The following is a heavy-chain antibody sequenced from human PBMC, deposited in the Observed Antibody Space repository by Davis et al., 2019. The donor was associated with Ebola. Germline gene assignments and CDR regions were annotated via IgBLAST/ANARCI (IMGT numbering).Heavy chain of an antibody. J-gene: IGHJ6*04. CDR1: GFTFSSYW. V-gene: IGHV3-23*01. Sequence: GGSLRLSCAASGFTFSSYWMSWVRQAPGKGLEWVSAISGSGGSIYYADSVKGRFTISRDNSKNTLYLQMNSLRAEDTAVYYCAKDQYHGTAVDLYYYYYGMDVWGKGTTVTVSS. CDR3: AKDQYHGTAVDLYYYYYGMDV. CDR2: ISGSGGSI. D-gene: IGHD5-18*01.